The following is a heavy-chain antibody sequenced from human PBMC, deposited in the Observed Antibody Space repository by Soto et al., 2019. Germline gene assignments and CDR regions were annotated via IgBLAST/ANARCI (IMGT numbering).Heavy chain of an antibody. J-gene: IGHJ5*02. CDR2: INAGNGNT. CDR1: GYTFTSYA. D-gene: IGHD6-25*01. Sequence: QVQLVQSGAEVKKPGASVKVSCKASGYTFTSYAMHWVRQAPGQRLEWMGWINAGNGNTRYPQKFPGRVTITRATSASTACMELRSLRSDDTAVYYCARDVAAAAPWGQGTLVTVSS. CDR3: ARDVAAAAP. V-gene: IGHV1-3*01.